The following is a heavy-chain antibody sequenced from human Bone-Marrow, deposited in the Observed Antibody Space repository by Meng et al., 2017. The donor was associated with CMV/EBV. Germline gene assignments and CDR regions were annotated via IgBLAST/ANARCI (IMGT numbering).Heavy chain of an antibody. Sequence: SVKVSCKASGGTFSSYTNSWVRQAPGQGLEWMGRIIPILGIANYAQKFQGRVTITADKSTSTAYMELSSLRSEDTAVYYCARDFGYCSSTSCYPRNWFDPWGQGTLVTVSS. D-gene: IGHD2-2*01. CDR2: IIPILGIA. CDR1: GGTFSSYT. V-gene: IGHV1-69*04. J-gene: IGHJ5*02. CDR3: ARDFGYCSSTSCYPRNWFDP.